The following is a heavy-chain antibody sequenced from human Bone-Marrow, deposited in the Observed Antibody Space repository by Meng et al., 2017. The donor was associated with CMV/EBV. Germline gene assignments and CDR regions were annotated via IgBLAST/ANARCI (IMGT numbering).Heavy chain of an antibody. V-gene: IGHV1-8*01. D-gene: IGHD6-13*01. CDR2: MNPNSGNT. Sequence: ASVKVSCKASGYTFTSYDINWVRQATGQGLEWMGWMNPNSGNTGYAQKFQGRVTMTRNTSISTAYMELSSLRSEDTAVYYCAREGRAAAVNPFDYWGQGTLVTVSS. CDR1: GYTFTSYD. J-gene: IGHJ4*02. CDR3: AREGRAAAVNPFDY.